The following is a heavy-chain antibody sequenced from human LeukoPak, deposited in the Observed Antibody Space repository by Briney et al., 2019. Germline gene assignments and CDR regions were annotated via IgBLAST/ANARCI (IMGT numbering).Heavy chain of an antibody. J-gene: IGHJ4*02. CDR1: GFSFSDSA. V-gene: IGHV3-73*01. D-gene: IGHD2-8*01. CDR2: IRSKANNYAT. CDR3: SSPYCSDGVCYPGY. Sequence: GGSLRLSCAASGFSFSDSAMHWVRQASGKGLEWVGRIRSKANNYATAYAASVKGRFTISRDDSKNTAYLQMNSLKTEDTAVYYCSSPYCSDGVCYPGYWGQGTLVTVSS.